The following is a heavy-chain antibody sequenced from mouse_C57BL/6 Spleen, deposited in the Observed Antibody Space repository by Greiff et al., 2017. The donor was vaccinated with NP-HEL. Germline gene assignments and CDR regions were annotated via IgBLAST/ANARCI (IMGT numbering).Heavy chain of an antibody. CDR2: IDPETGGT. CDR1: GYTFTDYE. Sequence: QVQLKQSGAELVRPGASVTLSCKASGYTFTDYEMHWVKQTPVHGLEWIGAIDPETGGTAYNQKFKGKAILTADKSSSTAYMELRSLTSEDSAVYYCTRRAVDYFDYWGQGTTLTVSS. J-gene: IGHJ2*01. V-gene: IGHV1-15*01. CDR3: TRRAVDYFDY. D-gene: IGHD1-1*01.